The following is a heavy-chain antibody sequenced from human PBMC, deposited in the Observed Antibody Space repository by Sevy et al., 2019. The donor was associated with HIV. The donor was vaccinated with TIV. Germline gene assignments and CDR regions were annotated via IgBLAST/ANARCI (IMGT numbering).Heavy chain of an antibody. CDR3: ARNGGYAXYGMDV. D-gene: IGHD5-12*01. J-gene: IGHJ6*02. CDR1: XXTFSSYS. Sequence: GGSLRLSCAXSXXTFSSYSMNWVRQAPGKGLEWISYISSTSSTIYYADSVKGRFTISRDNAKNSLYLQMNSLRAEDTAVYYCARNGGYAXYGMDVWGQGTTVTVSS. V-gene: IGHV3-48*01. CDR2: ISSTSSTI.